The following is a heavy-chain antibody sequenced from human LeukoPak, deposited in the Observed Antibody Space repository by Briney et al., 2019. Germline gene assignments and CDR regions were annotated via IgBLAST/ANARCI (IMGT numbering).Heavy chain of an antibody. CDR3: ARHHSTTHPGRYWFDP. CDR1: GASIDSNY. V-gene: IGHV4-59*08. D-gene: IGHD2/OR15-2a*01. CDR2: TYKSEST. J-gene: IGHJ5*02. Sequence: SETLSLTCTVSGASIDSNYWSWIRQPPGRGLEWIGYTYKSESTNYNPSPKSRVTISVDTSKNQFSLRLTSVTAADTAVYYCARHHSTTHPGRYWFDPWGQGTLVTVSS.